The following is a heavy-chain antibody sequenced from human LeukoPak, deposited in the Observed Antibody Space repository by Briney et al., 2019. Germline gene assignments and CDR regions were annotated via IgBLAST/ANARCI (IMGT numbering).Heavy chain of an antibody. CDR3: AKSRYGSGSYYNFLPGY. Sequence: GGSLRLSCAASGFTFSSYAMSWVRQAPGKGLEWVSAISGSGGSTYYADSVKGRFTISRDNSKNTLYLQMNSLRAEDTAVYYCAKSRYGSGSYYNFLPGYWGQGTLVTVYS. V-gene: IGHV3-23*01. CDR1: GFTFSSYA. CDR2: ISGSGGST. J-gene: IGHJ4*02. D-gene: IGHD3-10*01.